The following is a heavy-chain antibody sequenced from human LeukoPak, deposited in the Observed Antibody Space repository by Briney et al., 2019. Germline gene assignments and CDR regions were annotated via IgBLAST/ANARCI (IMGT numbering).Heavy chain of an antibody. CDR3: ARPGVYDSSGYYYPDAFDI. CDR2: IYYSGST. Sequence: SETLSLTCTVSGGSISSYYWSWIRRPPGKGLEWIGYIYYSGSTNYNPSLKSRVTISVDTSKNQFSLKLSSVTAADTAVYYCARPGVYDSSGYYYPDAFDIWGQGTMVTVSS. D-gene: IGHD3-22*01. CDR1: GGSISSYY. V-gene: IGHV4-59*08. J-gene: IGHJ3*02.